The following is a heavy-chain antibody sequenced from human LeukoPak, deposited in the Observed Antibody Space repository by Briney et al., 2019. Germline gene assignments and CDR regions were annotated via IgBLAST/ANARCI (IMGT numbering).Heavy chain of an antibody. CDR1: GFSLRTNE. D-gene: IGHD3-22*01. Sequence: PGGSLRLSCAASGFSLRTNEMNWVRQAPGKGLEWVSYINSRGDEIFYADSVEGRFSISRDNAKNSLYLQMNSLRAEDTAAYYCATDRCCDSSGYGRPINWFHPWGQGTLVTVSS. CDR2: INSRGDEI. J-gene: IGHJ5*02. V-gene: IGHV3-48*03. CDR3: ATDRCCDSSGYGRPINWFHP.